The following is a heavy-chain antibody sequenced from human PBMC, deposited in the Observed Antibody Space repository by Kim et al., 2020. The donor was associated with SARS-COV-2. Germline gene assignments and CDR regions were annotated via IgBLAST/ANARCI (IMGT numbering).Heavy chain of an antibody. Sequence: GGSLRLSCVSSGFAFSSFAMSWVRQAPGKGLQWVSVIYSGGGGTFYADSVKGRFTVSRDNSKNTLYLQMHSLRSEDTAVYYCAKDEPFDNWGQGTLVTVS. V-gene: IGHV3-23*03. CDR1: GFAFSSFA. J-gene: IGHJ4*02. CDR3: AKDEPFDN. CDR2: IYSGGGGT.